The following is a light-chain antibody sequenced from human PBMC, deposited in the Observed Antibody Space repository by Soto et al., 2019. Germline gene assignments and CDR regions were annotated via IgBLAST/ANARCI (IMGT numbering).Light chain of an antibody. J-gene: IGLJ3*02. V-gene: IGLV1-51*01. CDR2: DNN. Sequence: QSVLTQPPSMSAAPGQMVAISCSGTSSNIGDNSVSWYQHFPGKAPKVLIYDNNRRPSGIPDRFSGSKSGTSATLTIIGLQTGDEADYYCATWDSALSAGVFGGGTKVTVL. CDR1: SSNIGDNS. CDR3: ATWDSALSAGV.